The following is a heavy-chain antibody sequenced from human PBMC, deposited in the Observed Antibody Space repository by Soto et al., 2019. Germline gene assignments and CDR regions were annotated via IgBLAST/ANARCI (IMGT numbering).Heavy chain of an antibody. CDR3: ARDAGGTNDYGDYGTDY. D-gene: IGHD4-17*01. V-gene: IGHV3-7*05. CDR1: GFTFSSYW. J-gene: IGHJ4*02. CDR2: IKQDGSEK. Sequence: GGSLRLSCAASGFTFSSYWMSWVRQAPGKGLEWVANIKQDGSEKYYVDSVKGRFTISRDNAKNSLYLQMNSLRAEDTAVYYYARDAGGTNDYGDYGTDYWGQGTLVTVSS.